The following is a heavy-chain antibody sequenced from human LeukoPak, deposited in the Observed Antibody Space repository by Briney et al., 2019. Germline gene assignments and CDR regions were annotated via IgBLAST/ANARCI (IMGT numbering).Heavy chain of an antibody. D-gene: IGHD1-26*01. CDR2: IKQDGSEK. CDR1: GFTFSSYW. Sequence: PGGSLRLSCAASGFTFSSYWMSWVRQAPGKGLEWVANIKQDGSEKYYVDSVKGRFTISRDNAKNSLYLQMNSLRAEDTAVYYCARGPTKSARRGGYYMDVWGKETTVTVSS. V-gene: IGHV3-7*01. J-gene: IGHJ6*03. CDR3: ARGPTKSARRGGYYMDV.